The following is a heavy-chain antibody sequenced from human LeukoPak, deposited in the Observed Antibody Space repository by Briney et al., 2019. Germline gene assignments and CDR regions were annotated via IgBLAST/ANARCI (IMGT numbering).Heavy chain of an antibody. CDR2: IYYSGST. V-gene: IGHV4-59*12. J-gene: IGHJ2*01. CDR3: ARDFAGYSYGYWYFDL. D-gene: IGHD5-18*01. CDR1: GGSISSYY. Sequence: SETLSLTCTVSGGSISSYYWSWTRQPPGKGLEWIGYIYYSGSTNYNPSLKSRVTISVDTSKNQFSLKLSSVTAADTAVYYCARDFAGYSYGYWYFDLWGRGTLVTVSS.